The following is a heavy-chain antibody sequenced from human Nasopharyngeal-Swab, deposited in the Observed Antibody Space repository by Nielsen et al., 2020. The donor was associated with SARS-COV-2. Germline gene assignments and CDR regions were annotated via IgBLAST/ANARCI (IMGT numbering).Heavy chain of an antibody. J-gene: IGHJ4*02. V-gene: IGHV4-61*01. D-gene: IGHD2-21*02. CDR1: GGSISSSSYY. CDR2: IYYSGST. Sequence: SETLSLTCTVSGGSISSSSYYWGWIRQPPGKGLEWIGYIYYSGSTNYNPSLKSRVTISVDTSKNQFSLKLSSVTAADTAVYYCARERVTDKYFDYWGQGTLVTVSP. CDR3: ARERVTDKYFDY.